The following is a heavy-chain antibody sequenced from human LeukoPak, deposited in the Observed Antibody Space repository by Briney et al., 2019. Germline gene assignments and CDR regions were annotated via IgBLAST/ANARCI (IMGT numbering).Heavy chain of an antibody. CDR1: GYTFTGYY. D-gene: IGHD2-2*01. V-gene: IGHV1-2*04. CDR2: INPNSGGT. J-gene: IGHJ3*02. Sequence: ASVKVSCKASGYTFTGYYMHWVRQAPGQGLEWMGWINPNSGGTNYAQKFQGWVTMTRDTSISTAYMELSRLRSDDTAVYYCARDEGYCSSTSCYRHAFDIWGQGTMVTASS. CDR3: ARDEGYCSSTSCYRHAFDI.